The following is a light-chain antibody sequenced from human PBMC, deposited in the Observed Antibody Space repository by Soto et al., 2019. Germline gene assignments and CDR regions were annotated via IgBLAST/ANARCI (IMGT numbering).Light chain of an antibody. CDR2: DAS. Sequence: IVMTQSPATLSVSPGERVTLSWKASQSVRSNLAWYQQRPGQAPRLLLYDASTRATGIPARFSGSGSGTELTLTISSLQSEDFAAYYCQQYNNWPPITFGQGTRLEIK. V-gene: IGKV3-15*01. CDR3: QQYNNWPPIT. CDR1: QSVRSN. J-gene: IGKJ5*01.